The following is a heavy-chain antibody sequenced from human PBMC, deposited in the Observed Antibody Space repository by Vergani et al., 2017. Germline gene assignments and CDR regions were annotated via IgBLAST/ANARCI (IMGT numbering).Heavy chain of an antibody. CDR1: GFTLSNYD. CDR2: IQFDGINQ. Sequence: QVQLVESGGGVVQRGGSLRLPCATSGFTLSNYDMQWIRQVPGQGLEFVAFIQFDGINQYYADSVKGRFTLSRDFSKNTLYLQMNSLRTDDTATYYCAKHFRGWGIDYWGQGTQVIVSS. CDR3: AKHFRGWGIDY. V-gene: IGHV3-30*02. J-gene: IGHJ4*02. D-gene: IGHD3-16*01.